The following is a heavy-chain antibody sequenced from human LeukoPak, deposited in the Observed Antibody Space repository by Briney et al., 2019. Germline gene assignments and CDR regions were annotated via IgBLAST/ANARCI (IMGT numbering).Heavy chain of an antibody. J-gene: IGHJ4*02. CDR2: IYYSGST. CDR1: GGSISSSSYY. CDR3: VTGESYDY. V-gene: IGHV4-39*07. Sequence: SETLSLTCTVSGGSISSSSYYWGWIRQPPGKGLEWIGSIYYSGSTYYNPSLKSRVTISADKSKNQFSLKLSSVTAADTAVYYCVTGESYDYWGRGTLVTVSS. D-gene: IGHD3-10*01.